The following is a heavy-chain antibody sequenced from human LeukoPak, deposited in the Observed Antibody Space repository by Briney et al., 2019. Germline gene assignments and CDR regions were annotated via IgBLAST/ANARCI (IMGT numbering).Heavy chain of an antibody. Sequence: KASETLSLTCTVSGYSISSGYYWGWIRQPPGKGLEWIGSIYHSGSTYYNPSLTSRVTISVDTSKNQFSLKLSSVTAADTAVYYCARVGSGYVIGAGGQGTLVTVSS. V-gene: IGHV4-38-2*02. D-gene: IGHD5-12*01. J-gene: IGHJ4*02. CDR3: ARVGSGYVIGA. CDR1: GYSISSGYY. CDR2: IYHSGST.